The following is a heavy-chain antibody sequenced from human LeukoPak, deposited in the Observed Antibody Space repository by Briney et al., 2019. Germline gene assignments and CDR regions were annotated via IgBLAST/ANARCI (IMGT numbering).Heavy chain of an antibody. D-gene: IGHD1-26*01. CDR2: IYYSGST. CDR3: ARAEWERYPLPYFQH. V-gene: IGHV4-59*01. Sequence: PSETLSLTCTVSGGSISSYYWSWIRQPPGKGLEWMGYIYYSGSTNYNPSLKSRVTISVDTSKNQFSLKLSSVTAADTAVYYCARAEWERYPLPYFQHWGQGTLVTVSS. J-gene: IGHJ1*01. CDR1: GGSISSYY.